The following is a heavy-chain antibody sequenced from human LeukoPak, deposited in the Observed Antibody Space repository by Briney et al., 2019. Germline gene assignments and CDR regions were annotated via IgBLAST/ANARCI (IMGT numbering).Heavy chain of an antibody. V-gene: IGHV1-69*05. CDR1: GGTFSSYA. CDR3: ARDLRYFAWPGYYMDV. CDR2: IIPIFGTA. D-gene: IGHD3-9*01. Sequence: SVKVSCKASGGTFSSYAISWVRQAPGQGLEWMGRIIPIFGTANYAQKFQGRVTITTDESTTTAYMELSSLRSEDTAVYYCARDLRYFAWPGYYMDVWGKGTTVTVSS. J-gene: IGHJ6*03.